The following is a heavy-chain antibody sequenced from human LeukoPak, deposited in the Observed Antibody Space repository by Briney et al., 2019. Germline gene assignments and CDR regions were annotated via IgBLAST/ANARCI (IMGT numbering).Heavy chain of an antibody. CDR1: GFTLSSYA. J-gene: IGHJ4*02. V-gene: IGHV3-30*10. D-gene: IGHD2-2*02. CDR3: ARESGGNTPYYFDY. CDR2: ISTVGRRN. Sequence: GGSLRLSCAASGFTLSSYAMHWVRQAQGKGIGWVTVISTVGRRNYYTNSVTGALSISRDNSKKTLYLQMNSLRAEDTAVYYCARESGGNTPYYFDYWGQGTLVTVSS.